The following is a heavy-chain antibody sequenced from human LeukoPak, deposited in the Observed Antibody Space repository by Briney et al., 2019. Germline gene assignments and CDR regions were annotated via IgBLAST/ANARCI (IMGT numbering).Heavy chain of an antibody. CDR2: INPNTGVT. J-gene: IGHJ4*02. Sequence: ASVKVSCKASRYTFSGHYLHWVRQAPGQGLEWMGRINPNTGVTQYTENFQGRVTMTGDTSISTAYMELNGLRSDDTAIYYCARTRIQLFTPDFDLWGQGTLVTVSS. CDR1: RYTFSGHY. CDR3: ARTRIQLFTPDFDL. V-gene: IGHV1-2*06. D-gene: IGHD5-18*01.